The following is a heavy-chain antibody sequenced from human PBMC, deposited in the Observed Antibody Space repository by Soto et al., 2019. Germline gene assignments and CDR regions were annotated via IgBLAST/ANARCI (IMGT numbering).Heavy chain of an antibody. D-gene: IGHD1-26*01. CDR3: ARGVGASRSYYYYYGMDV. CDR2: ISSSGTTI. CDR1: GFTFSTYS. V-gene: IGHV3-48*01. J-gene: IGHJ6*02. Sequence: PGGSLRLSCAASGFTFSTYSMNWVRQAPGKGLEWVSYISSSGTTIYYADSVKGRFTISRDNSKNTLYLQMNSLRAEDTAVYYCARGVGASRSYYYYYGMDVWGQGTTVTVSS.